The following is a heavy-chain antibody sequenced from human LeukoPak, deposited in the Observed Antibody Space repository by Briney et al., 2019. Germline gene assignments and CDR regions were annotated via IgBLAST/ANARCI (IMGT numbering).Heavy chain of an antibody. CDR2: IYPGDSDT. Sequence: GESLKISCKGSGYSFTTYWIGWVRQMLGKGLEWMGIIYPGDSDTRYSPSFQGQVTISADKSISTAYLQWRSLKASDTAIYYCARHRSATHTPGDYWGQGTLVTVSS. V-gene: IGHV5-51*01. CDR3: ARHRSATHTPGDY. CDR1: GYSFTTYW. D-gene: IGHD2-15*01. J-gene: IGHJ4*02.